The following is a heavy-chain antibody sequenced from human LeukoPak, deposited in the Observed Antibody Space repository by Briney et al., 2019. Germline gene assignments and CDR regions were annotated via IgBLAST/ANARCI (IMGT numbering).Heavy chain of an antibody. Sequence: SETLSLTCAVYGGSISSYYWSWIRQPPGKGLEWIGYIYYSGSTNYNPSLKSRVTISVDTSKNQFSLKLSSVTAADTAVYYCARLPKAYCSSTSCQDAYYYYYMDVWGKGTTVTVSS. J-gene: IGHJ6*03. CDR1: GGSISSYY. CDR3: ARLPKAYCSSTSCQDAYYYYYMDV. D-gene: IGHD2-2*01. V-gene: IGHV4-59*12. CDR2: IYYSGST.